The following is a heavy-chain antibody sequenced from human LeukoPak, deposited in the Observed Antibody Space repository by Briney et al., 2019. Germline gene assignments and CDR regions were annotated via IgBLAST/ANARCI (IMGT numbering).Heavy chain of an antibody. CDR3: ARVSDYGSGIGAFDI. D-gene: IGHD3-10*01. Sequence: GGSLRLSCAASGFTFSSYGMHWVRQAPGKGLEWVAFIRYDGSNKYYADSVKGRFTISRDNSKNTLYLQMNSLRAEDTAVYYCARVSDYGSGIGAFDIWGQGTMVTVSS. CDR1: GFTFSSYG. CDR2: IRYDGSNK. J-gene: IGHJ3*02. V-gene: IGHV3-30*02.